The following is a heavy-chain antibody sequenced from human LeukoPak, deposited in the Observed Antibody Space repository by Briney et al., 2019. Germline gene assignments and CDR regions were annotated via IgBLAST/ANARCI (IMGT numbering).Heavy chain of an antibody. CDR1: GFTVSSYG. CDR3: AKEGGQLVGNWFDP. Sequence: GGSLRLSCSASGFTVSSYGMHWVRHAPGKGLEWVAVISYDGGNKYYADSVKGRFTISRDNSKNTLYLQMNSLRAEDTAVYYCAKEGGQLVGNWFDPWGQGTLVTVSS. V-gene: IGHV3-30*18. CDR2: ISYDGGNK. J-gene: IGHJ5*02. D-gene: IGHD6-6*01.